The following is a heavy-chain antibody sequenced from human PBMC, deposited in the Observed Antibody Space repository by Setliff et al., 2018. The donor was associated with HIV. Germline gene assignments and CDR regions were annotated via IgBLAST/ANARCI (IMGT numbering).Heavy chain of an antibody. Sequence: KPSETLSLTCAVYGGSFSKYYWTWLRQPPGKGLEWIGEINHSGSTNYNPSLKSRVTMSVDTSKNQFSLKVNSVTAADTAVYYCARVDNITAAFRFDPWGQGTLVTVSS. V-gene: IGHV4-34*01. D-gene: IGHD6-13*01. CDR1: GGSFSKYY. CDR3: ARVDNITAAFRFDP. J-gene: IGHJ5*02. CDR2: INHSGST.